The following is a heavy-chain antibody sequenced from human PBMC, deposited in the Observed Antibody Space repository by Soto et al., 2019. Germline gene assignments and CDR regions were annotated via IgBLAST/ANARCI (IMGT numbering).Heavy chain of an antibody. V-gene: IGHV4-30-2*01. J-gene: IGHJ5*02. CDR2: IYQSGVT. CDR1: GDSYSISTYS. Sequence: SEALSLTCNMSGDSYSISTYSWSWIRQPPGKALQWIGFIYQSGVTSYNPSLASRVSISLDRSNNQCSLKLKSVTAADTAVYFCAGMPYTSGLRFDPWGPGTLVTVSS. D-gene: IGHD6-19*01. CDR3: AGMPYTSGLRFDP.